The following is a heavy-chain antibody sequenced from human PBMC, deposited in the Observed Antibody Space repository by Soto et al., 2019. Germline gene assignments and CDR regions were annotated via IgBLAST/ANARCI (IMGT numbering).Heavy chain of an antibody. CDR1: GFTFSSYA. V-gene: IGHV3-30-3*01. J-gene: IGHJ6*02. D-gene: IGHD4-4*01. Sequence: GGSLRLSCAASGFTFSSYAMHWVRQAPGKGLEWVAVISYDGSNKYYADSVKGRFTISRDNSKNTLYLQMNSLRAEDTAVYYCARGYYSRHQTMDVWGQGTTVTVSS. CDR3: ARGYYSRHQTMDV. CDR2: ISYDGSNK.